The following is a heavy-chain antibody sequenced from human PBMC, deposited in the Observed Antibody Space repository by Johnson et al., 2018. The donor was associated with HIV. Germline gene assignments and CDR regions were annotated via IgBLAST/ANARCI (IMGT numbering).Heavy chain of an antibody. D-gene: IGHD3-22*01. CDR3: AKAPPPITMIVVVRGGNAFDI. J-gene: IGHJ3*02. CDR2: INWNGGRT. V-gene: IGHV3-20*04. Sequence: MLLVESGGGLVKPGGSLRLSCAASGFMFDDYGMTWVRQAPGKGLEWVSGINWNGGRTGYADSVKGRFTISRDNAKNSLYLQMNSLRAEDTAVYYCAKAPPPITMIVVVRGGNAFDIWGQGTMVTVSS. CDR1: GFMFDDYG.